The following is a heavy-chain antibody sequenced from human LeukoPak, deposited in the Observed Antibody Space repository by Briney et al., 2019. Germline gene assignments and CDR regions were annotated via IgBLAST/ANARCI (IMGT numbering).Heavy chain of an antibody. CDR2: INSDGSST. D-gene: IGHD3-22*01. CDR1: GFTFSSYW. V-gene: IGHV3-74*01. Sequence: GGSLRLSCAASGFTFSSYWMHWVRQAPGKGLVWVSRINSDGSSTFYADSVKGRFTISRDNSKNTLYLQMNSLRAEDTAVYYCARISSDSISYYDHWGQGTLVTVSS. CDR3: ARISSDSISYYDH. J-gene: IGHJ4*02.